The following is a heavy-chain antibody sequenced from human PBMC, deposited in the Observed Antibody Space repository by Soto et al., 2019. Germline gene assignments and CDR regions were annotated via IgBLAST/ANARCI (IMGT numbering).Heavy chain of an antibody. CDR2: IKQDGSEK. Sequence: TGGSLRLSCASSGFTFSSYWMSWVRQAPGKGLEWMANIKQDGSEKYYVDSVKGRFTISRDNAKNSLYLQMNSLRAEDTAVYYCASGFANTNPYNWNYLPPSDDAFDIWGQGTMVTVSS. CDR1: GFTFSSYW. V-gene: IGHV3-7*01. D-gene: IGHD1-7*01. J-gene: IGHJ3*02. CDR3: ASGFANTNPYNWNYLPPSDDAFDI.